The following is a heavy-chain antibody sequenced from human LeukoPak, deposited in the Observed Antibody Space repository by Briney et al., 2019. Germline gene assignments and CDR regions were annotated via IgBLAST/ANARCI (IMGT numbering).Heavy chain of an antibody. D-gene: IGHD3-10*01. J-gene: IGHJ6*02. CDR1: GFTFSSYG. CDR2: ISYDGSNK. CDR3: ARDVSITMVRGPLDV. Sequence: PGGSLRLSCAASGFTFSSYGMHWVRQAPGKGLEWVAVISYDGSNKYYADSVKGRFTISRDNAKNSLYLQMNSLRAEDTAVYYCARDVSITMVRGPLDVWGQGTTVTVSS. V-gene: IGHV3-30*03.